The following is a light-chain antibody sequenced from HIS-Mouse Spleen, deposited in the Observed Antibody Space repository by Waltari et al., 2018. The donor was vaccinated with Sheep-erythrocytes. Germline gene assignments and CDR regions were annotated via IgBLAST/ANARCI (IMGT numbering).Light chain of an antibody. CDR1: RRDVGSYNL. CDR2: EGS. J-gene: IGLJ3*02. CDR3: CSYAGSSTPWV. V-gene: IGLV2-23*01. Sequence: QSALTQPASVSGSPGQSITISCTGPRRDVGSYNLVSWYQQHPGKAPKPMIYEGSKRPSGVSNRFSGSKSGNTASLTISGLQAEDEADYYCCSYAGSSTPWVFGGGTKLTVL.